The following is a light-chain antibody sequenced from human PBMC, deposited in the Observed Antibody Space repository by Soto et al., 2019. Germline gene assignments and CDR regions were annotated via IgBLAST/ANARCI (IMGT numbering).Light chain of an antibody. J-gene: IGKJ4*01. CDR1: QSVNSN. CDR2: GAS. V-gene: IGKV3-15*01. Sequence: EIVMTQFPATLSVSPGERATLSCRASQSVNSNLAWYQQKPGQAPRLLISGASTRATGIPARFSGSGSGTAFTLTISILQSEDFAVYYCQQYNNWPPLTFGGGNKVEIK. CDR3: QQYNNWPPLT.